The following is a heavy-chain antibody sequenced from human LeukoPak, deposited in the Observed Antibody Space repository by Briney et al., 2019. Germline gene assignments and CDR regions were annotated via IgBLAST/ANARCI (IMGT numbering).Heavy chain of an antibody. CDR3: AGYYYGTENYHNHPNFDY. J-gene: IGHJ4*02. V-gene: IGHV4-34*01. D-gene: IGHD3-10*01. CDR2: INHSGST. CDR1: GGSFSTYY. Sequence: SETLSLTCAVYGGSFSTYYWSWIRQPPGKGLEWIGEINHSGSTTYNPSLESRVTISIDTSKNQFSLKLSSVTAADTTVYYCAGYYYGTENYHNHPNFDYWGQGTLVTVSS.